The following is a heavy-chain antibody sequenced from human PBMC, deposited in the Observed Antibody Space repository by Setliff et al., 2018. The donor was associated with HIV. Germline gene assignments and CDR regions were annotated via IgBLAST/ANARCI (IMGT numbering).Heavy chain of an antibody. Sequence: SETLSPTCTVSGGSISSGANYWSWIRQHPGKGLEWIGYIYYRGSTYYNPSVESRVTISLDTSKNQFSLRLTSVTAADKAVYYCARERVDSRLWGYLDYWGQGRLVTVSS. V-gene: IGHV4-31*02. CDR1: GGSISSGANY. CDR3: ARERVDSRLWGYLDY. CDR2: IYYRGST. D-gene: IGHD3-22*01. J-gene: IGHJ4*02.